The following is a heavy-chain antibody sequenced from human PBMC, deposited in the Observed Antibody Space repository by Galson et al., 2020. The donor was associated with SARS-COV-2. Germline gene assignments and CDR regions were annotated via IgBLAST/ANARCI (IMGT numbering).Heavy chain of an antibody. Sequence: GESLKISCVASGFTFSTYAMHWVRQVPGKGLEWVAVMSYDGAVEYYGDSVKGRFTISRDNSKNTLYLQMNNLRTEDTALYYCAREWEPHVRNDAFHLWGQGTMVTISS. V-gene: IGHV3-30*17. CDR3: AREWEPHVRNDAFHL. CDR1: GFTFSTYA. J-gene: IGHJ3*01. CDR2: MSYDGAVE. D-gene: IGHD1-26*01.